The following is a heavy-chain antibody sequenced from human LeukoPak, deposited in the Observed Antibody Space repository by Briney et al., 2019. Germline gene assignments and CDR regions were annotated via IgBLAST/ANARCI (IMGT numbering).Heavy chain of an antibody. V-gene: IGHV3-11*04. CDR1: GFTFSDYY. J-gene: IGHJ2*01. D-gene: IGHD3-16*01. CDR3: ARDGGTDTHDWYFDL. Sequence: GGSLRLSCAASGFTFSDYYMSWLRQAPGKGLEWVSYISSSGSTIYYADSVKGRFTISRDNAKNSLYLQMNSLRAEDTAVYYCARDGGTDTHDWYFDLWGRGTQVTVSS. CDR2: ISSSGSTI.